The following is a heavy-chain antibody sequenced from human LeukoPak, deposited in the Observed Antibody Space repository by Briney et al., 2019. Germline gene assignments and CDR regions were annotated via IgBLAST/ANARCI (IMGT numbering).Heavy chain of an antibody. CDR1: GGSFSGYY. CDR2: INHSGST. Sequence: SETLSLTCAVYGGSFSGYYWSWIRQPPGKGLECIGEINHSGSTNYNPSLKSRVTISVDTAKNQFSLKLSSVTAADTAVYYCARRRVVVVAATVPSLKRYWYFDLWGRGTLVTVSS. V-gene: IGHV4-34*01. D-gene: IGHD2-15*01. CDR3: ARRRVVVVAATVPSLKRYWYFDL. J-gene: IGHJ2*01.